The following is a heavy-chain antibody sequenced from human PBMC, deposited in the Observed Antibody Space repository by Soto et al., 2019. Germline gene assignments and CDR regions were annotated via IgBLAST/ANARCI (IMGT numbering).Heavy chain of an antibody. J-gene: IGHJ6*02. D-gene: IGHD1-7*01. Sequence: NPSETLSLTCAVSGDSVSSGRYFWTWIRQSPGKGLEWIGNIYYSGSTNYNPSPKSRVTFSLDTSKNLFSLNLRSMTAADTAVYFCARSIIGTTRYNYGTDVWGQGTTVTVSS. V-gene: IGHV4-61*01. CDR3: ARSIIGTTRYNYGTDV. CDR1: GDSVSSGRYF. CDR2: IYYSGST.